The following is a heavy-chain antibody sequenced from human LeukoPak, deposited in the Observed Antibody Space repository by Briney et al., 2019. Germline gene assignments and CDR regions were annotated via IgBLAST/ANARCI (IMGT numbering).Heavy chain of an antibody. D-gene: IGHD6-13*01. V-gene: IGHV3-21*01. J-gene: IGHJ4*02. CDR1: GFTFSSYS. CDR2: ISSSSYI. CDR3: ASSGIAAAGTIDY. Sequence: AGGSLRLSCAASGFTFSSYSMNWVRQAPGKGLEWVSSISSSSYIYYADSVKGRFTISRDNAKNSLYLQMNSLRAEDTAVYYCASSGIAAAGTIDYWGQGTLVTVSS.